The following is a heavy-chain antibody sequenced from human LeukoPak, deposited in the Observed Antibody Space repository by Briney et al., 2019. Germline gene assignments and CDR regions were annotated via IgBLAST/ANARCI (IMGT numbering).Heavy chain of an antibody. J-gene: IGHJ6*02. Sequence: SETLSLTCTVSGGSISSYYWSWIRQPPGKGLEWIGYIYYSGSTNYNPSLKSRVTISVDTSKNQFSLKLSSVTAADTAVYYCARSYYYGSITYNYYYYGMDVWGQGTTVTVSS. V-gene: IGHV4-59*08. D-gene: IGHD3-10*01. CDR2: IYYSGST. CDR1: GGSISSYY. CDR3: ARSYYYGSITYNYYYYGMDV.